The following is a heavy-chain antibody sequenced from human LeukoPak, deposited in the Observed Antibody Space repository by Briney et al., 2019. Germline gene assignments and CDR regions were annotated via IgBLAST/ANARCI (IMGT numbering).Heavy chain of an antibody. CDR3: ARQGVLGDYYGSGSYYHAY. D-gene: IGHD3-10*01. CDR2: IYPGDSDT. V-gene: IGHV5-51*01. J-gene: IGHJ4*02. Sequence: GEALKISCQGSGYHFTSYWIAWGRQVPGKGPEWMGIIYPGDSDTRYSPSFQGQVTISADKSLTTAYLQWSSLKASDTAMYYCARQGVLGDYYGSGSYYHAYWGQGTLVTVSS. CDR1: GYHFTSYW.